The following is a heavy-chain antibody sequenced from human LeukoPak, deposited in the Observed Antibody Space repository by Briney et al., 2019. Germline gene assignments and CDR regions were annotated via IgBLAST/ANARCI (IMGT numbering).Heavy chain of an antibody. CDR3: ARARGRVAVANFDY. Sequence: ASVKVSCKAPGYTFTSYGISWVRQAPGQGLEWMGWISAYNGNTNYAQKLQGRVTMTTDTSTSTAYMELRSLRSDDTAVYYCARARGRVAVANFDYWGQGTLVTVSS. CDR2: ISAYNGNT. D-gene: IGHD6-19*01. CDR1: GYTFTSYG. J-gene: IGHJ4*02. V-gene: IGHV1-18*01.